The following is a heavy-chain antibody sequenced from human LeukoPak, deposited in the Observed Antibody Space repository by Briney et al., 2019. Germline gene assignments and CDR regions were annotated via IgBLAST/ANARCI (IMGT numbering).Heavy chain of an antibody. D-gene: IGHD2-15*01. CDR1: EFTFRNYA. J-gene: IGHJ4*02. Sequence: PGGSLRLSCAVSEFTFRNYAMNWVRQAPGKGLEWVSGISGSGGSTNYADSVKGRLTISRDNSKNTLYLQMNSLRAEDTAVYYCARGTVVGSHFDYWGQGTLVTVSS. V-gene: IGHV3-23*01. CDR3: ARGTVVGSHFDY. CDR2: ISGSGGST.